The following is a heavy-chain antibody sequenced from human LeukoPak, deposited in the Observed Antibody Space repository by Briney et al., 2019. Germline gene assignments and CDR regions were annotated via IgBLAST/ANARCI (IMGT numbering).Heavy chain of an antibody. CDR2: IWYDGSNK. Sequence: GGSLRLSCAASGFTFSSYGMHWVHQAPGKGLEWVAVIWYDGSNKYYADSVKGRFTISRDNSKNTLYLQMNSLRAEDTAVYYCARSTTVTTQFDYWGQGTLVTVSS. J-gene: IGHJ4*02. CDR3: ARSTTVTTQFDY. D-gene: IGHD4-17*01. V-gene: IGHV3-33*01. CDR1: GFTFSSYG.